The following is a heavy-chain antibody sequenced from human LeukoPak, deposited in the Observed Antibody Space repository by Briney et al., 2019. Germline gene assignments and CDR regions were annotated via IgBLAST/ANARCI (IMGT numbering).Heavy chain of an antibody. CDR3: ARYSGSYPHDAFEI. CDR2: IYHSGST. CDR1: GYSISSGYY. J-gene: IGHJ3*02. V-gene: IGHV4-38-2*02. D-gene: IGHD1-26*01. Sequence: SETLSLTCTVSGYSISSGYYWGWIRQPPGKGLEWIGSIYHSGSTYYNPSLKSRVTISVDTSKNQSSLKLRSVTAADMAVYYCARYSGSYPHDAFEIWGQGTMVTVSS.